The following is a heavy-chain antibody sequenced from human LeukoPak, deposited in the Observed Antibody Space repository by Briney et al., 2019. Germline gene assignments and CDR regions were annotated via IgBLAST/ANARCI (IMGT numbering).Heavy chain of an antibody. V-gene: IGHV4-34*01. J-gene: IGHJ5*02. CDR2: INHSGST. D-gene: IGHD6-19*01. CDR1: GGSFSGYY. Sequence: SETLSLTCAVYGGSFSGYYWSWIRQPPGKGLEWIGEINHSGSTNYDPSLKSRVTISVDTSKNQFSLKLSSVTAADTAVYYCARAMAGGAVADNWFDPWGQGTLVTVSS. CDR3: ARAMAGGAVADNWFDP.